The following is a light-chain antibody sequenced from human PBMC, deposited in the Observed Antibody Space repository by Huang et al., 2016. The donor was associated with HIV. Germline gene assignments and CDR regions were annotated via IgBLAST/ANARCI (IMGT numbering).Light chain of an antibody. CDR2: DAS. CDR3: QQYDNWPPFT. CDR1: QSVRSN. Sequence: EIVMTQSPGTLSVSPGERATLSCRASQSVRSNLAWYQQKHGQAPRLLIYDASTRATGVPARVSGSGSGTQFTLSISSLQSEEFAVYYCQQYDNWPPFTFGPGTKVDIK. V-gene: IGKV3-15*01. J-gene: IGKJ3*01.